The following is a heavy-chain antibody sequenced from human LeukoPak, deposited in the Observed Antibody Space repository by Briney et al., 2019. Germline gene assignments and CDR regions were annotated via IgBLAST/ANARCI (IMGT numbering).Heavy chain of an antibody. J-gene: IGHJ4*02. D-gene: IGHD3-22*01. CDR1: GYIFSSYG. CDR3: VKDPVHLYESSGYWRY. V-gene: IGHV1-18*01. Sequence: AASVKVSCKASGYIFSSYGISWVRQAPGQGLEWMGWISAYNGDTNYAQQFQGRVTMTLDKSQTTAYMALRRLRADDTPVYYFVKDPVHLYESSGYWRYWGQGTLDSVSS. CDR2: ISAYNGDT.